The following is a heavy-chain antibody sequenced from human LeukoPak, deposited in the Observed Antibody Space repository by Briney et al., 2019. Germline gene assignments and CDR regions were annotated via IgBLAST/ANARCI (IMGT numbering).Heavy chain of an antibody. CDR3: ARGDQWLVFGAFDI. V-gene: IGHV3-30*04. CDR1: GFTFSSYA. CDR2: ISYDGSNK. J-gene: IGHJ3*02. D-gene: IGHD6-19*01. Sequence: GRSLRLSCAASGFTFSSYAMHWVRQAPGEGLEWVAVISYDGSNKYYADSVKGRFTISRDNSKNTLYLQMNSLRAEDTAVYYCARGDQWLVFGAFDIWGQGTMVTVSS.